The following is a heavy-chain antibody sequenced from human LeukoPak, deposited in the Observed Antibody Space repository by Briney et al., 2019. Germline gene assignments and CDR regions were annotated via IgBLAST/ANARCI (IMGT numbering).Heavy chain of an antibody. CDR1: GYTFTGYY. Sequence: ASVKVSCKASGYTFTGYYMHWVRQAPGQGLEWMGWINPNSGGTNYAQKFQGRVTMTRDTSISTAYMELSRLRSDDTAVYYCASSSGWYPFAFDIWGQGTLVTVSS. CDR2: INPNSGGT. V-gene: IGHV1-2*02. D-gene: IGHD6-19*01. J-gene: IGHJ4*02. CDR3: ASSSGWYPFAFDI.